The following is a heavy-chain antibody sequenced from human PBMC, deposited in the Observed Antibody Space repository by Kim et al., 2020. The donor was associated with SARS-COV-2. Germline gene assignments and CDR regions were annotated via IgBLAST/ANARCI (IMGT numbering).Heavy chain of an antibody. CDR1: GGSFSGYY. CDR3: VYGSGSPNWFDP. V-gene: IGHV4-34*01. D-gene: IGHD3-10*01. CDR2: INHSGST. Sequence: SETLSLTCAVYGGSFSGYYWSWIRQPPGKGLEWIGEINHSGSTNYNPSLKSRVTISVDTSKNQFSLKLSSVTAADTAVYYCVYGSGSPNWFDPWGQGTLV. J-gene: IGHJ5*02.